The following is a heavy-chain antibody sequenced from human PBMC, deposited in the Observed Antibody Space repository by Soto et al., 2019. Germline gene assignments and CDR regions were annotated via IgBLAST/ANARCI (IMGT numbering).Heavy chain of an antibody. CDR1: GFSFSTYG. CDR2: ISYDDNK. Sequence: QVQLVESGGGVVQPGRSLRLSCAASGFSFSTYGMHLVRQAPGKGLEWVSVISYDDNKYYADSGKGRLTISRDNSKNTLYLQMYSLRPDETALYYCAKTAMGIGYCYVLVDYWCQGTLVTVSS. D-gene: IGHD3-22*01. J-gene: IGHJ4*02. CDR3: AKTAMGIGYCYVLVDY. V-gene: IGHV3-30*18.